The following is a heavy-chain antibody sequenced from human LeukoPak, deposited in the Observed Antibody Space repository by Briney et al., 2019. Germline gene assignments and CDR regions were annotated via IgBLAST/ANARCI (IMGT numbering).Heavy chain of an antibody. CDR1: GFTFDDYA. J-gene: IGHJ3*02. CDR3: AKAFWSGYYIPMDAFDI. V-gene: IGHV3-43*02. CDR2: ISGDGGST. Sequence: PGGSLRLSCAASGFTFDDYAMHWVRQAPGKGLEWVPLISGDGGSTYYADSVKGRFTISRDNSKNSLYLQMNSLRTEDTALYYCAKAFWSGYYIPMDAFDIWGQGTMVTVSS. D-gene: IGHD3-3*01.